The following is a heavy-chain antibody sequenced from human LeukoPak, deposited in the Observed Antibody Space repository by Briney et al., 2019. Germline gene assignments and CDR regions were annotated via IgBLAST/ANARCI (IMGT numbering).Heavy chain of an antibody. CDR1: GFTFDDYA. D-gene: IGHD3-10*01. CDR2: INSDGSST. Sequence: GGSLRLSCAASGFTFDDYAMHWVRQAPGKGLVWVSRINSDGSSTSYADSVKGRFTISRDNAKNTLYLQMNSLRAEDTAMYYCARDYGRSRDYGMDVWGQGTTVTVSS. CDR3: ARDYGRSRDYGMDV. J-gene: IGHJ6*02. V-gene: IGHV3-74*01.